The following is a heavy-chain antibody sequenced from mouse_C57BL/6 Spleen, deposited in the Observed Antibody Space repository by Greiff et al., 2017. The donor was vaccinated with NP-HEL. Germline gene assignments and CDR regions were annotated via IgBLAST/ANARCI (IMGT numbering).Heavy chain of an antibody. D-gene: IGHD1-1*01. V-gene: IGHV1-55*01. J-gene: IGHJ4*01. CDR2: IYPGSGST. CDR3: ARYYSVSSYPYYAMDY. Sequence: VQLQQPGAELVKPGASVKMSCKASGYTFTSYWITWVKQRPGQGLEWIGDIYPGSGSTNYNEKFKSKATLTVDTSSSTAYMQLSSLTSEDAAVYYCARYYSVSSYPYYAMDYWGQGTSVTVSS. CDR1: GYTFTSYW.